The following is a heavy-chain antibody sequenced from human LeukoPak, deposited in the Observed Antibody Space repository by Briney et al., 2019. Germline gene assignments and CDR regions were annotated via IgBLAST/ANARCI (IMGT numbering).Heavy chain of an antibody. CDR2: IYRDDRT. J-gene: IGHJ4*02. CDR1: GFTVSSNY. V-gene: IGHV3-66*01. CDR3: ARGGYTSSWEPPGGY. D-gene: IGHD6-13*01. Sequence: GRSLRLSCAASGFTVSSNYMSWVRQAPGKGLEWVSIIYRDDRTFYADSVKDRFTISRDNSKKTLFLQMNSLRAEDTAVYYCARGGYTSSWEPPGGYWGQGTLVTVSS.